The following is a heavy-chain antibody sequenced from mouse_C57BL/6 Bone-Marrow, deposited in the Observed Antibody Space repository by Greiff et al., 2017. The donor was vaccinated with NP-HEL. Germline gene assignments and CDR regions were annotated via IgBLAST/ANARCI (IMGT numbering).Heavy chain of an antibody. J-gene: IGHJ4*01. CDR2: IHPNSGST. Sequence: VQLQQPGAELVKPGASVKLSCKASGYTFTSYWMHWVKQRPGQGLEWIGMIHPNSGSTNYNEKFKSKATLTVDKSSSTAYMQLSSLTSEDSAVYYCARYTKGRFYAMDYWGQGTSVTGSS. CDR1: GYTFTSYW. CDR3: ARYTKGRFYAMDY. D-gene: IGHD2-12*01. V-gene: IGHV1-64*01.